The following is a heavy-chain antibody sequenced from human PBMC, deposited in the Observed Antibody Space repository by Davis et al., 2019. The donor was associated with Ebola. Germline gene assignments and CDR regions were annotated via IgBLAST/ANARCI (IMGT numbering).Heavy chain of an antibody. J-gene: IGHJ5*02. CDR1: GYTFTNYD. CDR2: MNPNSGST. D-gene: IGHD6-6*01. V-gene: IGHV1-8*01. Sequence: ASVKVSCKASGYTFTNYDINWVRQATRQGLEWMGWMNPNSGSTGYAQKFQGRVTMTRNTSISTAYMELGSLRFEDTAVYYCARGRWVAARWFDPWGQGTLVTVSS. CDR3: ARGRWVAARWFDP.